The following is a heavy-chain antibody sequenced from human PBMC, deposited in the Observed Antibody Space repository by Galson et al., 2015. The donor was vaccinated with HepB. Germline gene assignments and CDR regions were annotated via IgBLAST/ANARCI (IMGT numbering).Heavy chain of an antibody. CDR1: GFTFSAYA. CDR2: VSSDESNK. Sequence: LRLSCAASGFTFSAYAMHWVRQAPGKGLEWVALVSSDESNKYYAESVRGRFTISRDNSRNTVYLQMNSLRAEDTAVYYCARTFYFDFWGQGTLSPSP. V-gene: IGHV3-30*04. CDR3: ARTFYFDF. J-gene: IGHJ4*02.